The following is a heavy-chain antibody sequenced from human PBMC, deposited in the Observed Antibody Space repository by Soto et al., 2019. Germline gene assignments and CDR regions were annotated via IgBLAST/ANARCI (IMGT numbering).Heavy chain of an antibody. CDR2: INPSGGST. Sequence: ASVKVSCKASGYTFTSYYMHWVRQAPGQGLEWMGIINPSGGSTSYAQKFQGRVTMTRDTSTSTVYMELSSLRSEDTAVYYCARGETSRYWYYGMDVWGQGTTVTVSS. D-gene: IGHD2-15*01. CDR3: ARGETSRYWYYGMDV. J-gene: IGHJ6*02. CDR1: GYTFTSYY. V-gene: IGHV1-46*01.